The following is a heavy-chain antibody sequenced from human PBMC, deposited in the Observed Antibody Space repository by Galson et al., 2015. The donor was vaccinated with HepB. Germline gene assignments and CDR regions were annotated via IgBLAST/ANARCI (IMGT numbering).Heavy chain of an antibody. CDR3: SRFRFGGSGTYYNGLDY. J-gene: IGHJ4*02. V-gene: IGHV3-21*01. D-gene: IGHD3-10*01. CDR1: GFTFSRYS. CDR2: ISSSSSHT. Sequence: SLRLSCAASGFTFSRYSMSWVRQAPGKGLEWVSCISSSSSHTYYGDPVKGRFTISIDNAEYSLYLQINSLRAEDTAVYYCSRFRFGGSGTYYNGLDYWGQGTLVPVSS.